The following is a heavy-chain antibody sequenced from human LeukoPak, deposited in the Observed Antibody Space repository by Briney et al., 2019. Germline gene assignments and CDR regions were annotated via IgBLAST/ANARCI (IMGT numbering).Heavy chain of an antibody. CDR1: GYRFTDYW. J-gene: IGHJ3*02. D-gene: IGHD7-27*01. CDR3: ARPHETGDDAFDI. CDR2: IYPRDSDT. Sequence: GESLKISCKGSGYRFTDYWIGWVRQMPGKGLDWMGIIYPRDSDTRYSPSFQGQVTISADKSISTAYLQWSSLKASDTAMYYCARPHETGDDAFDIWGQGTMVTVSS. V-gene: IGHV5-51*01.